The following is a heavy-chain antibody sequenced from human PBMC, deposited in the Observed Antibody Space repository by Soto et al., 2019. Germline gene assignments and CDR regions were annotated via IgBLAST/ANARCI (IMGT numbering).Heavy chain of an antibody. J-gene: IGHJ6*02. D-gene: IGHD3-3*02. CDR2: IMPVFTTP. CDR3: ARDKDRQQLGANYYYILDV. V-gene: IGHV1-69*12. Sequence: QVQLMQSGAEVKKPGSSVKVSCKASGGTFSTSAISWVRQARGEGLEWVGGIMPVFTTPDYAQKFQGRVTISADESTTTAYLELTSLTTDDAAVYYCARDKDRQQLGANYYYILDVWGQGTAITVSS. CDR1: GGTFSTSA.